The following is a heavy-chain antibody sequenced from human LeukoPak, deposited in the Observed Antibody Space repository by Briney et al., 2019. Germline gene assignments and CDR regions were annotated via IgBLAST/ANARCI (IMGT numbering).Heavy chain of an antibody. Sequence: GGSLRLSCAASGFTFSSYSMNWVRQAPGKGLEWVSSISSSSSYIYYADSVKGRFTISRDNAKNSLYLQMNSLRAEDTAVYYCARSVRCSSNSCYTGILGYWGQGTLVTVSS. CDR3: ARSVRCSSNSCYTGILGY. CDR1: GFTFSSYS. V-gene: IGHV3-21*01. J-gene: IGHJ4*02. D-gene: IGHD2-2*02. CDR2: ISSSSSYI.